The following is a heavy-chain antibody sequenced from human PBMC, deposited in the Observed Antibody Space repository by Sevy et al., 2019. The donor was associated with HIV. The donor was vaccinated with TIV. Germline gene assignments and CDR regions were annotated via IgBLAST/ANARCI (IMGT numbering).Heavy chain of an antibody. CDR3: ARVVSSGYYDGNFDY. D-gene: IGHD3-22*01. Sequence: GGSLRLSCAASGFTFSSYSMNWVRQAPGKGLEWVSSIGSSSSYIYYADSVKGRFTISRDNAKNSLYLQMNSLRAEDTAVYYCARVVSSGYYDGNFDYWGQGTLVTVSS. V-gene: IGHV3-21*01. CDR1: GFTFSSYS. CDR2: IGSSSSYI. J-gene: IGHJ4*02.